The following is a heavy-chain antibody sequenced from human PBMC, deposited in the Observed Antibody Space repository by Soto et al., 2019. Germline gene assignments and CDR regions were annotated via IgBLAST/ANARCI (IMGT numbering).Heavy chain of an antibody. V-gene: IGHV3-33*08. CDR1: GFIFNNFG. CDR2: IWIDGSTT. CDR3: AKNHNYYDRSGHYYGDGGFDY. D-gene: IGHD3-22*01. Sequence: QVHLAESGGGVVQPGRSLRLSCAASGFIFNNFGMHWVRQAPGKGLEWVADIWIDGSTTYYADSVKGRCTISRDNSKNTLYLEINSLRAEDTAVYYCAKNHNYYDRSGHYYGDGGFDYWGQGTRVTVSS. J-gene: IGHJ4*02.